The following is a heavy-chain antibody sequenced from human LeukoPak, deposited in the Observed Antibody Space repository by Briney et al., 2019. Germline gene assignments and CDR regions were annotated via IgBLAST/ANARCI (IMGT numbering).Heavy chain of an antibody. D-gene: IGHD6-13*01. Sequence: PGGSLRLSCAASGFTVSSNYMSWVRQAPGKGLEWVSVIYSGGSTYYADSVKGRFTISRDNSKNTLYLQVNSLRAEDTAVYYCARAGSSSWYWYFQHWGQGTLVTVSS. J-gene: IGHJ1*01. V-gene: IGHV3-53*01. CDR2: IYSGGST. CDR3: ARAGSSSWYWYFQH. CDR1: GFTVSSNY.